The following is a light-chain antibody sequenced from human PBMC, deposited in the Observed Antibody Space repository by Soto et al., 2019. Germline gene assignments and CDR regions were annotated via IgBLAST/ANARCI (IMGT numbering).Light chain of an antibody. CDR3: QQYHSWPLT. J-gene: IGKJ4*01. V-gene: IGKV3-15*01. CDR2: ESS. Sequence: PGERATLSCRASQRVYSNLAWYQQKPGQTPRLLIYESSTRATGIPARFSGGGSGTEFTLTISSLQSEDFADYFCQQYHSWPLTFGGGTKVEIK. CDR1: QRVYSN.